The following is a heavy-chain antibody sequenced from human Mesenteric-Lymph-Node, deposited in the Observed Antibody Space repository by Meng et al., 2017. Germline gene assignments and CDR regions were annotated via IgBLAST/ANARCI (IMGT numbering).Heavy chain of an antibody. V-gene: IGHV1-46*01. CDR1: GYTFTSYY. CDR3: ARDKNYDFWSGFVPYYYYGMDV. Sequence: ASVKVSCKASGYTFTSYYMHWVRQAPGQGLEWMGIINPSGGSTSYAQKFQGRVTMTRDTSTSTVYMGLSSLRSEDTAVYYCARDKNYDFWSGFVPYYYYGMDVWGQGTTVTVSS. CDR2: INPSGGST. D-gene: IGHD3-3*01. J-gene: IGHJ6*02.